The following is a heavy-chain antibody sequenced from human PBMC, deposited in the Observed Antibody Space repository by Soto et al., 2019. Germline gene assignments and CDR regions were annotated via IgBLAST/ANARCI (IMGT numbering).Heavy chain of an antibody. J-gene: IGHJ5*02. D-gene: IGHD3-16*02. CDR2: ISYDGSNK. CDR3: AKDPLWDDYVWGSYRSYGFAP. CDR1: GFTFTSYG. V-gene: IGHV3-30*18. Sequence: PGGSLRLSCAASGFTFTSYGMHWVRQAPGKGLEWVAVISYDGSNKYYADSVKGRFTISRDNSKNTLYLQMNSLRAEDTAVYYCAKDPLWDDYVWGSYRSYGFAPGGQGTRVTVFS.